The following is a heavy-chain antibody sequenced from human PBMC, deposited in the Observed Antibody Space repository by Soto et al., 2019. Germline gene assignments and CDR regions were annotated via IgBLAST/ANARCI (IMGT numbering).Heavy chain of an antibody. J-gene: IGHJ6*02. CDR1: GFTFSSYG. CDR3: AKDNTTRYYYGMDV. CDR2: ISYDGSNK. D-gene: IGHD2-2*01. V-gene: IGHV3-30*18. Sequence: QVQLVESGGGVVQPGRSLRLSCAASGFTFSSYGMHWVRQAPGKGLEWVAVISYDGSNKYYADSVKGRFTISRDNSKNTLYLQMNSLRAEDTAVYYCAKDNTTRYYYGMDVWGQGTTVTVSS.